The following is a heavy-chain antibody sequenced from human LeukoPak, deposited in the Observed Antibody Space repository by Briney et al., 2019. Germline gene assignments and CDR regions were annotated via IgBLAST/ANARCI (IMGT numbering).Heavy chain of an antibody. J-gene: IGHJ4*02. CDR3: AGQYDSSAYFFY. CDR2: IYYSGST. V-gene: IGHV4-59*08. D-gene: IGHD3-22*01. Sequence: SETLSLTCTVSGGSISSYYWSWIRQPPGKGLEWIGYIYYSGSTYYNPSLKSRVTISVDTSKNQFSLNLRSVTAADTAVYYCAGQYDSSAYFFYWGQGTLVTVSS. CDR1: GGSISSYY.